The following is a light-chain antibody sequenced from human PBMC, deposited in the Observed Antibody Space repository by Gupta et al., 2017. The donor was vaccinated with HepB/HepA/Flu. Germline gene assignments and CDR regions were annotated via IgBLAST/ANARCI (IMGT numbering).Light chain of an antibody. Sequence: DIQMTQSPSSLSASVGDRVTITCRASQSISSYLNWYQQKPGKAPKPLIYAASSLQSGVPSRFSSSGSGTDFTLTISSLQPEDFATYYCQQGYSTPMCSFGQGTKLEIK. J-gene: IGKJ2*04. CDR3: QQGYSTPMCS. CDR2: AAS. CDR1: QSISSY. V-gene: IGKV1-39*01.